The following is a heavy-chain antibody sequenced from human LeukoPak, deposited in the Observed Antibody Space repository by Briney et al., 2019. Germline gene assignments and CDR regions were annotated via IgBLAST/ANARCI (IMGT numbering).Heavy chain of an antibody. D-gene: IGHD1-1*01. J-gene: IGHJ4*02. CDR3: ARSRVTGTTFFDY. V-gene: IGHV4-59*11. Sequence: SETLSLTCSVSGASISSHYWSWIRQPPGKGLEWIGYIHYSGSTNCNPSLKSRVTISVDTSENHFSLKLSSVTAADTAVYYCARSRVTGTTFFDYWGQGTLVTVSS. CDR2: IHYSGST. CDR1: GASISSHY.